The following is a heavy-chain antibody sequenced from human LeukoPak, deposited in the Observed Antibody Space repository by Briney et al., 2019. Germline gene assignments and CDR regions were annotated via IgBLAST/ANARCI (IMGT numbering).Heavy chain of an antibody. V-gene: IGHV4-59*01. Sequence: SETLSLTCTVSGGSISSYYWSWIRQPPGKGLEWIGYVYYSGSTNYNPSLKSRVTISVDTSKNQFSLKLSSVTAADTAVYYCARGENNYGYYYFDYWGQGTLVTVSS. J-gene: IGHJ4*02. D-gene: IGHD5-18*01. CDR2: VYYSGST. CDR3: ARGENNYGYYYFDY. CDR1: GGSISSYY.